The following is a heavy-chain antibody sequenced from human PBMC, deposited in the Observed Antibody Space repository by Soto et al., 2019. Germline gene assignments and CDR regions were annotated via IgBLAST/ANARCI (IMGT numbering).Heavy chain of an antibody. CDR3: ASPRPGRLQYSGYDYYYYMDV. D-gene: IGHD5-12*01. CDR2: INPSGGST. J-gene: IGHJ6*03. V-gene: IGHV1-46*03. Sequence: ASVKVSCKASGYTFTSYHMHWVRQAPGQGLEWMGIINPSGGSTSYAQKFQGRVTMTRDTSTSTVYMELSSLRSEDTAVYYCASPRPGRLQYSGYDYYYYMDVWGKGTTVTVSS. CDR1: GYTFTSYH.